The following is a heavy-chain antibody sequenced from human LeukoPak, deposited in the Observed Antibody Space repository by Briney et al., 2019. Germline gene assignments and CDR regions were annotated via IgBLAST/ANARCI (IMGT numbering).Heavy chain of an antibody. J-gene: IGHJ6*04. CDR1: GFTFSSYA. V-gene: IGHV3-30*04. Sequence: PGRSLRLSCAASGFTFSSYAMHWVRQAPGKGLEWVAVISYDGSNKYYADSVKGRFTISRDNSKNTLYLQMNSLRAEDTAVYYCARVPLEDEAAALYYYCYYGMDVWGKGTTVTVSS. CDR3: ARVPLEDEAAALYYYCYYGMDV. CDR2: ISYDGSNK. D-gene: IGHD6-13*01.